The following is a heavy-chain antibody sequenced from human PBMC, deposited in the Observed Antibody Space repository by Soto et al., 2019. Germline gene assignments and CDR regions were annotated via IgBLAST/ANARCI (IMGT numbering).Heavy chain of an antibody. Sequence: QVQLVQSRAEVKKPGSSVKVSCKASGGTFSSYTISWVRQAPGQGLEWMGRIIPILGIANYAQKFQGRVTITEDKSTSTAYMELSSLRSEDTAVYYCARMYYYGSGTYYYYGMDVWGQGTTVTVSS. CDR3: ARMYYYGSGTYYYYGMDV. J-gene: IGHJ6*02. CDR2: IIPILGIA. V-gene: IGHV1-69*02. CDR1: GGTFSSYT. D-gene: IGHD3-10*01.